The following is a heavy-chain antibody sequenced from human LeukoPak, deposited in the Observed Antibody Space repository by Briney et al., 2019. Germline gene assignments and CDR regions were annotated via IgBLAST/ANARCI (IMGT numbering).Heavy chain of an antibody. CDR3: ARQLYYGSGSYLYAFDI. CDR2: IYYSGST. J-gene: IGHJ3*02. D-gene: IGHD3-10*01. V-gene: IGHV4-39*01. CDR1: GGSISSSSYY. Sequence: PSETLSLTCTVSGGSISSSSYYWGWIRQPPGKGLEWIGSIYYSGSTYYNPSLKSRVTISVDTSKNQFSLKLSSVTAAETAAYYCARQLYYGSGSYLYAFDIWGQGTMVTVSS.